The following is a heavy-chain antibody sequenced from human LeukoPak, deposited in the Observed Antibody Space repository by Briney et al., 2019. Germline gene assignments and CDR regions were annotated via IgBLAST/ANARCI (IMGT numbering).Heavy chain of an antibody. CDR3: ARVGGDYGDCFDY. CDR1: GGSISSGDYY. J-gene: IGHJ4*02. D-gene: IGHD4-17*01. Sequence: PSETLSLTCTVSGGSISSGDYYWSWIRQPPGKGLEWIGYIYYSGSTYYNPSLKSRVTISVDTSKNQFSLKLSSVTAADTAVYYCARVGGDYGDCFDYWGQGTLVTVSS. CDR2: IYYSGST. V-gene: IGHV4-30-4*01.